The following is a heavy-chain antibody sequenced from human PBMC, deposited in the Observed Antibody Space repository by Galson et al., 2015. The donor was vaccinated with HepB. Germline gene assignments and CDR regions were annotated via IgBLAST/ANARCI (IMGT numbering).Heavy chain of an antibody. CDR3: AREAEGGRRAKYCQH. V-gene: IGHV1-69*13. D-gene: IGHD3-16*01. CDR1: GGAFSSYA. Sequence: SVKVSCKASGGAFSSYAISWVRQATGQGLEWMGGIIPIFGTANYAQKFQGRVTITADESTSTAYMELSSLRSEDTAVYYCAREAEGGRRAKYCQHWGQGTLVTVSS. CDR2: IIPIFGTA. J-gene: IGHJ1*01.